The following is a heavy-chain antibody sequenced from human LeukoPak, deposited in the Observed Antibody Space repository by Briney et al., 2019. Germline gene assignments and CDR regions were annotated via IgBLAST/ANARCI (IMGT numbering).Heavy chain of an antibody. CDR1: GFTFSSYA. D-gene: IGHD6-19*01. CDR2: ISGSGGST. Sequence: GGSLRLSCAASGFTFSSYAMSWVRQAPGKGLEWVSAISGSGGSTYYADSVKGRFTISRDNAKNSLYLQMNSLRAEDTAAYYCARDKQQWSAAFDIWGQGTMVTVSS. CDR3: ARDKQQWSAAFDI. V-gene: IGHV3-23*01. J-gene: IGHJ3*02.